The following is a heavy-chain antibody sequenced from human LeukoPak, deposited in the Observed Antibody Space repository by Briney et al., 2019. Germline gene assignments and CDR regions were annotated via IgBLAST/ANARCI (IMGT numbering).Heavy chain of an antibody. D-gene: IGHD3-10*01. J-gene: IGHJ5*02. V-gene: IGHV1-18*04. Sequence: ASVKVSCKASGYTFTSHGISWVRQAPGQGLEWMGWISAYNGNTNYAQKLQGRVTMTTDTSTSTAYMELRSLRSDDTAVYYCARVPAEWFGELEHVVDNWFDPWGQGTLVTVSS. CDR3: ARVPAEWFGELEHVVDNWFDP. CDR2: ISAYNGNT. CDR1: GYTFTSHG.